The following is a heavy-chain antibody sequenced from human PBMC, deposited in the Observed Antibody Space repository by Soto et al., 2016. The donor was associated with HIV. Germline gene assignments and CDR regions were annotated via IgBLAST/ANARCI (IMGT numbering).Heavy chain of an antibody. D-gene: IGHD3-10*01. CDR3: AREPSPTGHSRGVDY. CDR2: VTYTGST. Sequence: VQLRESGPGQVKPSQSLSVTCNVSGDSIANGGYYWSWIRQFPGKGLQWIGYVTYTGSTFYNPSLRSRVSISVDTSSNHFSLLVRSVTVADTATYYCAREPSPTGHSRGVDYWGQGIFVT. J-gene: IGHJ4*02. CDR1: GDSIANGGYY. V-gene: IGHV4-31*03.